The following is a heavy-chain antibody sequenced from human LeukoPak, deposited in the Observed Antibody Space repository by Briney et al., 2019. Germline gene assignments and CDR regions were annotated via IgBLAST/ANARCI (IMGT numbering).Heavy chain of an antibody. V-gene: IGHV3-30*02. J-gene: IGHJ3*01. CDR3: AKAITMIA. CDR1: GFTFSNYG. D-gene: IGHD3-22*01. CDR2: IRYYGSNN. Sequence: GGXLRLSCAASGFTFSNYGMDWVRQAPGKGLEGVAFIRYYGSNNYYVDSVNGRFTISRDNSKNTLYLQMNSLRAEDTAVYYCAKAITMIAWGQGTMVTVSS.